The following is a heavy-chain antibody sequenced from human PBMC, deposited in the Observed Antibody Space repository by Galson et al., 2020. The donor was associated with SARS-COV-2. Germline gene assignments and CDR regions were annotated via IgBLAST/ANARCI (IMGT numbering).Heavy chain of an antibody. Sequence: ETLSITCPVSGGPISSSSYYWGWTRQTPGKGLDWIASISSSGSTYYNPSLKSRVTISVDTSKNQFSLKLSSVTAADTAVYYCARPRNYDFWSGYSVSYMDVWGKGTTVTVSS. CDR3: ARPRNYDFWSGYSVSYMDV. CDR2: ISSSGST. D-gene: IGHD3-3*01. J-gene: IGHJ6*03. CDR1: GGPISSSSYY. V-gene: IGHV4-39*01.